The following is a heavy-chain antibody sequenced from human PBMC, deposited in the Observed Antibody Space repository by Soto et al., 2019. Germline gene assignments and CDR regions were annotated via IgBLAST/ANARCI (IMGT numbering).Heavy chain of an antibody. V-gene: IGHV1-18*01. J-gene: IGHJ4*02. D-gene: IGHD2-15*01. CDR3: ARDGGIEVDY. CDR1: GYNFNIYG. CDR2: ISGYNGNT. Sequence: QVQLVQSGAEVKKPGASVKVSCKASGYNFNIYGITWVRQAPGQGLEWMGWISGYNGNTDYAQKLQGRVTMTTDTSTSTAYMELRSLRSDDTSVYYCARDGGIEVDYWGQGTLVTVSS.